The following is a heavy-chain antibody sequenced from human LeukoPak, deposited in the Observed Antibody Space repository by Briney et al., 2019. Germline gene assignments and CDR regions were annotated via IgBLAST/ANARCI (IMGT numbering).Heavy chain of an antibody. CDR2: IFSNDEK. D-gene: IGHD3-10*01. CDR1: GFSLSNARMG. Sequence: SGPVLLKPTETLTLTCTVSGFSLSNARMGVSWIRQPPGKALEWLSHIFSNDEKSYSTSLKSRLTISKDTSKSQVVLTMTNMDPVDTATYYCARMYYYYGSGSPGWFDPWGQGTLVTVSS. CDR3: ARMYYYYGSGSPGWFDP. V-gene: IGHV2-26*01. J-gene: IGHJ5*02.